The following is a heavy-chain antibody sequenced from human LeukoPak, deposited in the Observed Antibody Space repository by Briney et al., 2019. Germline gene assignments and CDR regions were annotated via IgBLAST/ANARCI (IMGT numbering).Heavy chain of an antibody. J-gene: IGHJ5*02. Sequence: PSETLSLTCAVSGGSISSGGYSWSWIRQPPGKGLEWIGYIYHSGSTYYNPSLKSRVTISVDRSKSQFSLRLSSVTAADTAVYYCASYLRSWFDPWGQGTLVTVSS. V-gene: IGHV4-30-2*01. CDR1: GGSISSGGYS. CDR2: IYHSGST. CDR3: ASYLRSWFDP.